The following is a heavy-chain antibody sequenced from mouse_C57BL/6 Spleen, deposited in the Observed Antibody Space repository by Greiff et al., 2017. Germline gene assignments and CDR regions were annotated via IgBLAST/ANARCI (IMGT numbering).Heavy chain of an antibody. V-gene: IGHV1-82*01. J-gene: IGHJ4*01. CDR3: ARSGGYYVNYAMDY. Sequence: QVQLQQSGPELVKPGASVKISCKASGYAFSSSWMNWVKQRPGTGLEWIGRIYPGDGDTNYNGKFKGKATLTADKSSSTAYMQLSSLTSEDSAVYFCARSGGYYVNYAMDYWGQGTSVTVSS. CDR1: GYAFSSSW. CDR2: IYPGDGDT. D-gene: IGHD2-3*01.